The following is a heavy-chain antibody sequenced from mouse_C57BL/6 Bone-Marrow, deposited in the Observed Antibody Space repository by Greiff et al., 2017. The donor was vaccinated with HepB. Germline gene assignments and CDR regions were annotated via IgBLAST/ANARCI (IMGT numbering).Heavy chain of an antibody. CDR1: GYTFTSYW. CDR2: IDPSDSYT. Sequence: QVQLQQPGAELVMPGASVKLSCKASGYTFTSYWMHWVKQRPGQGLEWIGEIDPSDSYTNYNQKFKGKSTLTVDKSSSTAYMQLSSLTSEDSAVYYCAYDYGGNAMDYWGQGTSVTVSS. V-gene: IGHV1-69*01. CDR3: AYDYGGNAMDY. D-gene: IGHD2-4*01. J-gene: IGHJ4*01.